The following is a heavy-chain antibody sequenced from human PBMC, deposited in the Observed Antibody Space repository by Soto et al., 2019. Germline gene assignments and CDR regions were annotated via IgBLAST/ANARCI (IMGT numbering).Heavy chain of an antibody. Sequence: QLQLQESGSGLVKPSQTLSLTCAVSGGSISSGGYSWSWIRQPPGKGLEWIGYIYHSGSTYYNPSLQSRVTISVDRSKNQFSLKLRSVTAADTAVYYCARVYSMIVHRRYFDLWGRGTLVTVSS. CDR1: GGSISSGGYS. D-gene: IGHD3-22*01. V-gene: IGHV4-30-2*01. J-gene: IGHJ2*01. CDR3: ARVYSMIVHRRYFDL. CDR2: IYHSGST.